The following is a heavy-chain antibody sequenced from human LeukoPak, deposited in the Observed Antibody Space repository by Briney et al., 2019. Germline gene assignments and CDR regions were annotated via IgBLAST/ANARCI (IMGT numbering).Heavy chain of an antibody. Sequence: GASVKVSCKASGYTFTSYYMHWVRQAPGQGLEWMGIINPSGGSTSYAQKFQGRVTMTRDTSTSTVYMELSSLRSEDTAVYYCARDDGYYGSGSYSPVLWGQGTMVTVSS. V-gene: IGHV1-46*01. CDR3: ARDDGYYGSGSYSPVL. D-gene: IGHD3-10*01. J-gene: IGHJ3*01. CDR1: GYTFTSYY. CDR2: INPSGGST.